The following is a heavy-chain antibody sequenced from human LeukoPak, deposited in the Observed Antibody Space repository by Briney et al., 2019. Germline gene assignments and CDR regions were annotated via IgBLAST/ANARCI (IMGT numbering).Heavy chain of an antibody. D-gene: IGHD3-22*01. V-gene: IGHV3-11*01. J-gene: IGHJ6*03. CDR3: AKGGSDSSGYYSLYYYYYMDV. Sequence: GGSLRLSCAASGFTFSDYYMSWIRKAPGKGLEWVSYITSSGSTIYYADSVKGRFTISRDNAKTSLYLQMSSLRAEDTPVNSFAKGGSDSSGYYSLYYYYYMDVWGKGTTVTIPS. CDR2: ITSSGSTI. CDR1: GFTFSDYY.